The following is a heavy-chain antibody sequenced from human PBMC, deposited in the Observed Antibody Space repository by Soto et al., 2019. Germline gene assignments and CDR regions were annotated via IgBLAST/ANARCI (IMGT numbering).Heavy chain of an antibody. CDR3: ARVRRADAFDI. Sequence: SETLSLTCTVSGGSISSYYWSWIRQPPGKGLEWIGYIYYSGSTNYNPSLKSRVTISVDTSKNQFSLKLSSVTAADTAVYYCARVRRADAFDIWGQGTMVTVSS. J-gene: IGHJ3*02. CDR1: GGSISSYY. CDR2: IYYSGST. V-gene: IGHV4-59*01.